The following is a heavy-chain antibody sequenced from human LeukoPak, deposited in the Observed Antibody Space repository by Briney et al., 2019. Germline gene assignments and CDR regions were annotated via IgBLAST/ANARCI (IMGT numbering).Heavy chain of an antibody. CDR2: INPNGGGT. V-gene: IGHV1-2*02. D-gene: IGHD3-22*01. J-gene: IGHJ4*02. CDR1: GYTFTGYY. Sequence: ASVKVSCKASGYTFTGYYMHWVRQAPGQGLEWMGWINPNGGGTNYAQKFQGRVTMTRDTSISTAYMELSRLRSDDTAVYYCARPPPYYYDSSGYPFDYWGQGTLVTVSS. CDR3: ARPPPYYYDSSGYPFDY.